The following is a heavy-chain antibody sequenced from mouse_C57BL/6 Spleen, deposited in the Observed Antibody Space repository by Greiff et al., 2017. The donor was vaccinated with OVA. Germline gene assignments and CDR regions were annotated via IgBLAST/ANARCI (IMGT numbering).Heavy chain of an antibody. Sequence: QVQLQQSGTELVKPGASVKLSCKASGYTLTSYWMHWVKQRPIQGLEWIGNIDPSDSETHYNQKFKDKATLTVDKSSSTAYMQLSSLTSEDSAVYYCARTTTVEAWFAYWGQGTLVTVSA. CDR3: ARTTTVEAWFAY. CDR2: IDPSDSET. CDR1: GYTLTSYW. D-gene: IGHD1-1*01. V-gene: IGHV1-52*01. J-gene: IGHJ3*01.